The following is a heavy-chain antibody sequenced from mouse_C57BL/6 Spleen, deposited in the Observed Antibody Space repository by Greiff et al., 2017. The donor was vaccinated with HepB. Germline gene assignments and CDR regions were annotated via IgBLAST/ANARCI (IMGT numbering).Heavy chain of an antibody. Sequence: EVKLMESEGGLVQPGSSMKLSCTASGFTFSDYYMAWVRQVPEKGLEWVANINYDGSSTYYLDSLKSRFIISRDNAKNILYLQMSSLKSEDTATYYCARDEGYFDDWGQGTTLTVSS. CDR1: GFTFSDYY. V-gene: IGHV5-16*01. J-gene: IGHJ2*01. CDR3: ARDEGYFDD. CDR2: INYDGSST.